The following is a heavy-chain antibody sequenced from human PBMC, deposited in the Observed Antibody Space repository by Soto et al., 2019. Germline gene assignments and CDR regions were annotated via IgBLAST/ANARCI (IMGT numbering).Heavy chain of an antibody. V-gene: IGHV4-34*01. D-gene: IGHD3-10*01. CDR3: ASQITMVRGVSYYYGMDV. Sequence: SETLSLTCPVYGGSFSGYYWSWIRQPPGKGLEWIGDINHSGSTNYNPSLKSRVAISVDTSKYQFSLKLSSVTAADTAVYYCASQITMVRGVSYYYGMDVWGQGTTVTVS. CDR1: GGSFSGYY. J-gene: IGHJ6*02. CDR2: INHSGST.